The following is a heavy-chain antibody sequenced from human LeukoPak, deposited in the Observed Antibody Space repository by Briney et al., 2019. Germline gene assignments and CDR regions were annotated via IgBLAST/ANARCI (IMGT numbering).Heavy chain of an antibody. D-gene: IGHD2-8*02. CDR1: GGSISSYY. CDR3: ARGSIRVLGHYYYYGMDV. V-gene: IGHV4-59*01. CDR2: IYYSGST. Sequence: PSETLSLTCTVSGGSISSYYWSWIRQPPGKGLEWIGYIYYSGSTNYDPSLKSRVTISVDTSKNQFSLKLSSVTAEDTAVYYCARGSIRVLGHYYYYGMDVWGQGTTVTVSS. J-gene: IGHJ6*02.